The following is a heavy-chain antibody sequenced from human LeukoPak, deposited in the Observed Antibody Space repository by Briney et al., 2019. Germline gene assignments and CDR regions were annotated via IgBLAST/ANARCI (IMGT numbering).Heavy chain of an antibody. CDR2: ISSSGSTI. D-gene: IGHD2-2*01. CDR3: ARVEAAASYGMDV. Sequence: GGPLRLSWAASGFTFSDYYMSWIRQAPEKGLEWVSYISSSGSTIYYADSVKGRFTISRDNAKNSLYLQMNSLRAEDTAVYYCARVEAAASYGMDVWGQGTTVTVSS. V-gene: IGHV3-11*01. CDR1: GFTFSDYY. J-gene: IGHJ6*02.